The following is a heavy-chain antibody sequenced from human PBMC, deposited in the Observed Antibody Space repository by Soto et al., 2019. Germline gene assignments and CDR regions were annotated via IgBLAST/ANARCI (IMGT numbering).Heavy chain of an antibody. Sequence: SVKVSCKASGGTFSSYTISWVRQAPGQGLEWMGRIIPILGIANYAQKFQGRVTITADKSTSTAYMELSSLRSEDTAVYYCARDPTQTYYYGSGPPNYYYYGMDVWGQGTTVTVSS. J-gene: IGHJ6*02. D-gene: IGHD3-10*01. CDR2: IIPILGIA. V-gene: IGHV1-69*04. CDR3: ARDPTQTYYYGSGPPNYYYYGMDV. CDR1: GGTFSSYT.